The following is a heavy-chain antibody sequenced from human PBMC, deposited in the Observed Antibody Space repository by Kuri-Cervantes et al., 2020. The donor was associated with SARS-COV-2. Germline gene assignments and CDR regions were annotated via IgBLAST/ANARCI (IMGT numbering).Heavy chain of an antibody. CDR3: ARGDCSGGSCYGMDV. Sequence: SETLSLTCTVSGGSISSYYWSWIRQPPGKGLEWIGYIYYSGSTNYNPSLKSQVTISVDTSKNQFSLKLSSVTAADTAVYYCARGDCSGGSCYGMDVWGQGTTVTVSS. J-gene: IGHJ6*02. CDR2: IYYSGST. V-gene: IGHV4-59*01. CDR1: GGSISSYY. D-gene: IGHD2-15*01.